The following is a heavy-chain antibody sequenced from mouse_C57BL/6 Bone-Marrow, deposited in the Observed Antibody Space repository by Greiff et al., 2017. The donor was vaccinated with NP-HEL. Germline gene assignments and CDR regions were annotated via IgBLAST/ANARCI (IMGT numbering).Heavy chain of an antibody. J-gene: IGHJ3*01. CDR3: ASEGNLAWFAF. D-gene: IGHD2-1*01. CDR1: GYTFTDYY. V-gene: IGHV1-26*01. CDR2: INPNNGGT. Sequence: EVQLQQSGPELVKPGASVKISCKASGYTFTDYYMNWVKQSHGKSLEWIGDINPNNGGTSYNQKFKGKTTLTVDKSSSTAYMELRSLTSEDSAVYDCASEGNLAWFAFWGQGTLFTVSA.